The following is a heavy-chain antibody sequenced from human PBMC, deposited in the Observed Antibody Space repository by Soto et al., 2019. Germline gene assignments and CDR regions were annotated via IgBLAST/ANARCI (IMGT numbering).Heavy chain of an antibody. CDR3: ARETVTTLYY. J-gene: IGHJ4*02. V-gene: IGHV3-74*01. CDR2: ISSDGSVT. CDR1: GFAITNYW. Sequence: QPGGSLRLSCAASGFAITNYWMHWVRQAPGKGLVWVSRISSDGSVTRYADSVKGRFTVSRDNAKNTLYLQMNSLRAEDTAVYYCARETVTTLYYWGQGTLVTVSS. D-gene: IGHD4-17*01.